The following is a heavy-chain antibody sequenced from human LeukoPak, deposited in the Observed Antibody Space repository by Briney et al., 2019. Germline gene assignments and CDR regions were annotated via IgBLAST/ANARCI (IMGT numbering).Heavy chain of an antibody. J-gene: IGHJ3*02. D-gene: IGHD3-10*01. CDR1: GFTYSVYA. CDR2: MSGSGGTT. V-gene: IGHV3-23*01. CDR3: AKVGWFGELLDAFDI. Sequence: GGSLRLSCAASGFTYSVYAMSWVRQAPGKGLKWVSIMSGSGGTTYYARSVKGRFTISRDNAKNSLYLQMNSLRAEDTAVYYCAKVGWFGELLDAFDIWGQGTMVTVSS.